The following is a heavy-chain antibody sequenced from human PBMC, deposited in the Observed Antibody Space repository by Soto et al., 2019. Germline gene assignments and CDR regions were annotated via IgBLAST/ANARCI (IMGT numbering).Heavy chain of an antibody. CDR2: ISVTGDT. J-gene: IGHJ4*02. V-gene: IGHV3-23*01. D-gene: IGHD2-21*02. Sequence: GRSLRLSCAASGFTFSSYAMNWVRQAPGKGPEWVSRISVTGDTYYADSVKGRFTISRDNSKNTLFLQMNSLRAEDTAVYYCAKSLSTATAFDYWGQGTSVTVSS. CDR3: AKSLSTATAFDY. CDR1: GFTFSSYA.